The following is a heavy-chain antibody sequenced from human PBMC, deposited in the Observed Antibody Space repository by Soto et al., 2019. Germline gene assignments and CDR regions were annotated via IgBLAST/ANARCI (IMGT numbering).Heavy chain of an antibody. V-gene: IGHV1-3*01. CDR2: INAGNGNT. CDR1: GYTFTSYA. Sequence: QVQLVQSGAEVKKPGASVKVSCKASGYTFTSYAMHWVRQAPGQRLEWMGWINAGNGNTKYSQKFQGRVTITRDTSASTAYMELSSLRSEDTAVYYCARDKSLQYLYYYYYYMDVWGKGTTVTVSS. CDR3: ARDKSLQYLYYYYYYMDV. J-gene: IGHJ6*03. D-gene: IGHD4-4*01.